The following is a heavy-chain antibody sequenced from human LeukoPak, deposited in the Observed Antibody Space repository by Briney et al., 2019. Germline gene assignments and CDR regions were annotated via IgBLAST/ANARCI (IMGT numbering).Heavy chain of an antibody. V-gene: IGHV4-39*01. CDR1: GGSISSSSYY. Sequence: PSESLSLTWTVSGGSISSSSYYWGWIRQPPGKGLEWIGSIYYSGSTYYNPSLKSRVTISVDTSKNQFSLKLSSVTAAATAVYYCARIKWVAVAGTGYSDYWGQGTLVTVSS. J-gene: IGHJ4*02. CDR3: ARIKWVAVAGTGYSDY. D-gene: IGHD6-19*01. CDR2: IYYSGST.